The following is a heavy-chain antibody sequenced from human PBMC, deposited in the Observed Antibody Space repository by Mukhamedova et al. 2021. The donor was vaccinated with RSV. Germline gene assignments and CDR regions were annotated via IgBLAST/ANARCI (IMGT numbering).Heavy chain of an antibody. D-gene: IGHD4-17*01. Sequence: ERFGEINHIGSTNYYPSLKSRVTISVDTSKNQFSLKLTFVTAADTAAYYCASSSTVTTPPNFHHSGQGTLDTVSS. V-gene: IGHV4-34*01. CDR3: ASSSTVTTPPNFHH. CDR2: INHIGST. J-gene: IGHJ4*02.